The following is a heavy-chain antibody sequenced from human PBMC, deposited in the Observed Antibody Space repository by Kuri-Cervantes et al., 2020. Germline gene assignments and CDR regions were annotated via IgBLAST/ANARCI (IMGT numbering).Heavy chain of an antibody. CDR3: ARGRIRFRALDY. J-gene: IGHJ4*02. CDR2: ISSSSSYI. D-gene: IGHD2/OR15-2a*01. CDR1: GFTFSSYS. V-gene: IGHV3-21*01. Sequence: GGSLRLSCAASGFTFSSYSMNWVRQAPGKGLEWVSSISSSSSYIYYADSVKGRFTISRDNAKNSLYLQMNSLRAEDTAVYYCARGRIRFRALDYWGQGTRGTVSS.